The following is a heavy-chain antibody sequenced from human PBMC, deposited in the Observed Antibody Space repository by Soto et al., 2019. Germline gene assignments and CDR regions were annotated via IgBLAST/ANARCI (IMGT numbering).Heavy chain of an antibody. CDR2: ISYDGRNK. Sequence: QVQLVESGGGVVQPGRSLRLSCAASGFTFSHYGIHWVRQAPGKGLEWLAVISYDGRNKHYADSVKGRFTVSRDNSKNTLYLKMNSLRSEDTAVYFCARYSGKYQGPIDYLGQGTLVTVSS. J-gene: IGHJ4*02. V-gene: IGHV3-30*03. CDR1: GFTFSHYG. D-gene: IGHD1-26*01. CDR3: ARYSGKYQGPIDY.